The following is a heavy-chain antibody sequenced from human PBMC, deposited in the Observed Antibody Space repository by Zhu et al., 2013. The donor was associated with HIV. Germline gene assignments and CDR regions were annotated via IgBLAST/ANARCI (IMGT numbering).Heavy chain of an antibody. CDR3: ASVYTSDSAPKF. CDR2: INPSGDTT. Sequence: QVQLVQSGAEVKKPGSSVKVSCKASGGTFSSYAISWVRQAPGQGLEWMGIINPSGDTTHFAQKFQGRVTMTRDTSTSTVYMKLSSLRSEDTAIYYCASVYTSDSAPKFWGQGTLVTVSS. D-gene: IGHD2-15*01. V-gene: IGHV1-46*01. J-gene: IGHJ4*02. CDR1: GGTFSSYA.